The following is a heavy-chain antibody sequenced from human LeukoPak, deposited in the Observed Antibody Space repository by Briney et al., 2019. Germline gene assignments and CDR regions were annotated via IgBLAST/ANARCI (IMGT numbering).Heavy chain of an antibody. CDR1: GFTFSSYW. CDR3: ARASYDILTGYCLTFDY. Sequence: PGGSLRLSCAASGFTFSSYWMSWVRQAPGKGLEWVANIKQDGSEKYYVDSVKGRFTISRDNAKNSLYLQMNSLRAEDTAVYYCARASYDILTGYCLTFDYWGQGTLVTVSS. J-gene: IGHJ4*02. CDR2: IKQDGSEK. D-gene: IGHD3-9*01. V-gene: IGHV3-7*01.